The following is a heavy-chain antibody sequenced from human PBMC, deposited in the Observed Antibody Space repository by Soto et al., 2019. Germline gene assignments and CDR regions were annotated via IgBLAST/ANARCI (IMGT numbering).Heavy chain of an antibody. J-gene: IGHJ3*02. CDR3: ARSGRFLEWPEQDAFDI. CDR1: GGSISSGGYY. V-gene: IGHV4-31*03. D-gene: IGHD3-3*01. CDR2: IYYSGST. Sequence: QVQLQESGPGLVKPSQTLSLTCTVSGGSISSGGYYWSWIRQHPGKGLEWIGYIYYSGSTYYNPSLKSRVTISVDTSKNQFSLKLSSVTAADTAVYYCARSGRFLEWPEQDAFDIWGQGKMVTVSS.